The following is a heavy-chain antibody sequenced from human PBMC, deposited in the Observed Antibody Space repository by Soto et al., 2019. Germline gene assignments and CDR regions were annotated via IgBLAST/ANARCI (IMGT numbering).Heavy chain of an antibody. V-gene: IGHV4-31*03. D-gene: IGHD3-22*01. CDR1: GGSIRSGGYY. CDR2: IYYTGST. J-gene: IGHJ4*02. Sequence: QVQLQESGPGLVKPSQTLSLTCTVSGGSIRSGGYYWNWIRQHPGKGLEWIGYIYYTGSTNYNPSLPSRVNMSVDPSKNPFSLKLSSVTAADTALYYCATRYSSGYYFYFDYWGQGTLVTVSS. CDR3: ATRYSSGYYFYFDY.